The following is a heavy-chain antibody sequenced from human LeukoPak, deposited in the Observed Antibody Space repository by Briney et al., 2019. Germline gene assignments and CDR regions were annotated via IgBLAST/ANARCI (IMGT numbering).Heavy chain of an antibody. J-gene: IGHJ4*02. CDR3: ARAPGRRVFREYYDSSGYYPAYYFDY. V-gene: IGHV4-31*03. CDR2: IYYSGST. Sequence: SETLSLTCTVSGGSISSSSYYWGWIRQHPGKGLEWIGYIYYSGSTYYNPSLKSRVTISVDTSKNQFSLKLSSVTAADTAVYYCARAPGRRVFREYYDSSGYYPAYYFDYWGQGTLVTVSS. D-gene: IGHD3-22*01. CDR1: GGSISSSSYY.